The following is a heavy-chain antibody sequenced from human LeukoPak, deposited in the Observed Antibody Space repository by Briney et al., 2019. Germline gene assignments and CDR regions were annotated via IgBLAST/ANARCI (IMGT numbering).Heavy chain of an antibody. CDR1: GGSISSGGYY. Sequence: SQTLSLTCTVSGGSISSGGYYWSWIRQHPGKGLEWIGYIYYSGSTYYNPSLKSRVTISVDTSKNQFSLKLSSVTAADTAVYYCARVLKAEEYYYDSSGYYDYWGQGTLVTVSS. CDR3: ARVLKAEEYYYDSSGYYDY. D-gene: IGHD3-22*01. CDR2: IYYSGST. J-gene: IGHJ4*02. V-gene: IGHV4-31*03.